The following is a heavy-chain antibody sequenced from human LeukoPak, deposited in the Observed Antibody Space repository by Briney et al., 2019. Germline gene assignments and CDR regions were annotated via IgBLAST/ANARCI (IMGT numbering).Heavy chain of an antibody. CDR2: ISSRGST. V-gene: IGHV4-39*01. CDR3: ARLNPLEHLFSFYFDS. Sequence: SETLPLTCSVSGDSISNGHYYWGWIRQPPGKGLEWLATISSRGSTFYNPSLKSRVTISVDTSKNQISLNLSSVTASDTSLYYCARLNPLEHLFSFYFDSWGQGILATVSS. J-gene: IGHJ4*02. D-gene: IGHD3-3*01. CDR1: GDSISNGHYY.